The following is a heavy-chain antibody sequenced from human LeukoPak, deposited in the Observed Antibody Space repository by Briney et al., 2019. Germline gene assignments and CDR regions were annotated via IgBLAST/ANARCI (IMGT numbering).Heavy chain of an antibody. CDR1: GFTVSSNY. J-gene: IGHJ4*02. D-gene: IGHD4-23*01. Sequence: GGSLRPSCAASGFTVSSNYMSWVRQAPGKGLEWVSVIYSGGSTYYADSVKGRFTISRDNSKNTLYLQMNSLRVEDTAVYYCARGRPHGNDYWGQGTLVTVSS. CDR3: ARGRPHGNDY. V-gene: IGHV3-53*01. CDR2: IYSGGST.